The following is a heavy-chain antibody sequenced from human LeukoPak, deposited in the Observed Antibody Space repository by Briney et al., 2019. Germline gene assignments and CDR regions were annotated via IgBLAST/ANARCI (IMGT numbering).Heavy chain of an antibody. V-gene: IGHV4-59*08. J-gene: IGHJ4*02. Sequence: SETLSLTCTVSGGSISSCYWSWIRQPPGKGLEWIGCISYSGSTNYNPSLKSRVTISVDTSKNQFSLKLGSVSAADTAVYYCARHHHDYSDYIDYWGQGTLVTVSS. CDR2: ISYSGST. CDR3: ARHHHDYSDYIDY. CDR1: GGSISSCY. D-gene: IGHD4-11*01.